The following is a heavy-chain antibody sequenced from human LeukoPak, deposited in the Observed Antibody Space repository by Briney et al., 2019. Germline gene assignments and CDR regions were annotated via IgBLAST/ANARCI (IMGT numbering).Heavy chain of an antibody. V-gene: IGHV3-11*01. Sequence: GGSLRLFCAASGFTFSDYYMSWVRQAPGKGLEWFSYISSSGSTIYYADSVKGRFTISRDNAKNSLYLQMNSLRAEDTAVYYCARDGSGSSWTPNYWGQGTLVTVSS. J-gene: IGHJ4*02. CDR2: ISSSGSTI. CDR1: GFTFSDYY. CDR3: ARDGSGSSWTPNY. D-gene: IGHD6-6*01.